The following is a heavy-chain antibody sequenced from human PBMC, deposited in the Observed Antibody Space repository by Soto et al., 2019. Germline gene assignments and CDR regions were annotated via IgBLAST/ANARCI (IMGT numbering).Heavy chain of an antibody. CDR1: GFTFSSYA. CDR2: ISSNGGST. V-gene: IGHV3-64*01. CDR3: ARETCSSSSIFDY. Sequence: EVQLVESGGGLVQPGGSLRLSCAASGFTFSSYAMHWVRQAPGKGLEYVSAISSNGGSTYYANSVKGRFTISRDNSKNTLYLQMGSLRAEDMAVYYCARETCSSSSIFDYWGQGTLVTVSS. J-gene: IGHJ4*02. D-gene: IGHD6-6*01.